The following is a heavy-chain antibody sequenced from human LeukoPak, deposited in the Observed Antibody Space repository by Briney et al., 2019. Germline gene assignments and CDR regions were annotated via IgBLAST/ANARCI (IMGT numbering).Heavy chain of an antibody. CDR1: GGSISSSNW. V-gene: IGHV4-4*02. Sequence: SGTLSLTCAVSGGSISSSNWWSWVRQPPGKGLEWIGEINHSGSTNYNPSLKSRVTISVDTSKKQFSLKLSSVTAADTAVYYCARGTSSYGDYESYYFDYWGQGTLVTVSS. J-gene: IGHJ4*02. CDR2: INHSGST. CDR3: ARGTSSYGDYESYYFDY. D-gene: IGHD4-17*01.